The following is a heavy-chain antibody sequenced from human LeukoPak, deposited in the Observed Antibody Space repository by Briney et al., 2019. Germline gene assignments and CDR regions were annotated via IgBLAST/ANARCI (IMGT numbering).Heavy chain of an antibody. CDR1: GYTFTGYY. J-gene: IGHJ6*03. Sequence: ASVTVSCKASGYTFTGYYMHWVRQAPGQGLEWMGWINPNSGGTNYAQKFQGRVTMTRDTSISTAYMELSRLRSDDTAVYYCARGGNYGDYVGDYYYYYMDVWGKGTTVTISS. V-gene: IGHV1-2*02. CDR3: ARGGNYGDYVGDYYYYYMDV. CDR2: INPNSGGT. D-gene: IGHD4-17*01.